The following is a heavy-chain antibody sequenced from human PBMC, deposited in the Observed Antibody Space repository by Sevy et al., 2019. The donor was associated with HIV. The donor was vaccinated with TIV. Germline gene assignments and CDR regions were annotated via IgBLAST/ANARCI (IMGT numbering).Heavy chain of an antibody. CDR1: GGTFSSYA. J-gene: IGHJ4*02. CDR2: IIPIFGTA. D-gene: IGHD3-22*01. V-gene: IGHV1-69*13. Sequence: ASVKVSCKASGGTFSSYAISWVRQAPGQGLEWMGGIIPIFGTANYAQKFQGRVTITADESTSTAYMELGSLRSEDTAVFYCARGPYYDSGGYYPFNYWGQGTLVTVSS. CDR3: ARGPYYDSGGYYPFNY.